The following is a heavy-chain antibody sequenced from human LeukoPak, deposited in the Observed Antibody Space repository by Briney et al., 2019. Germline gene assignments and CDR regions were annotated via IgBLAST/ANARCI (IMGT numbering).Heavy chain of an antibody. CDR3: ARDRPTGDYLDY. CDR2: ISNNGGYT. J-gene: IGHJ4*02. CDR1: GFTFSSSA. D-gene: IGHD1-14*01. V-gene: IGHV3-23*01. Sequence: PGGSLRLSCAASGFTFSSSAMSWVRQAPGKGLEWVSAISNNGGYTYYADSVQGRFTISRDNSKSTLCLQMNSLRAEDTAVYYCARDRPTGDYLDYWGQGTLVTVSS.